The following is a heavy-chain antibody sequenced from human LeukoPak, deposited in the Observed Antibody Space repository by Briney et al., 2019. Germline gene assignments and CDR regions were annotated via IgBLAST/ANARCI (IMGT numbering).Heavy chain of an antibody. Sequence: SVNVSCKASGGTFSSYAISWVRQAAGQGLEWMGRIIPIFGTANYAQKFQGRVNITTDDSKSTDYMELSRLRSEDTAVYYCARDAIVVVQAAMEHYYYYYMDVWGKGTTVTVSS. CDR3: ARDAIVVVQAAMEHYYYYYMDV. V-gene: IGHV1-69*05. J-gene: IGHJ6*03. CDR1: GGTFSSYA. D-gene: IGHD2-2*01. CDR2: IIPIFGTA.